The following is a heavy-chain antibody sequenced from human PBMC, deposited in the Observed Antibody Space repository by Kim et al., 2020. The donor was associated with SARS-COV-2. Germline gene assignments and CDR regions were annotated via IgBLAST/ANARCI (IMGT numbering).Heavy chain of an antibody. CDR2: IYYSGST. CDR1: GGSISSSSYY. J-gene: IGHJ4*02. Sequence: SETLSLTCTVSGGSISSSSYYWGWIRQPPGKGLEWIGSIYYSGSTDYNPSLKSRVTISVDTSKNQFSLKLSSVTAADTAVYYCARQNYDFWSGYYFLGYWGQGTLVTVSS. D-gene: IGHD3-3*01. V-gene: IGHV4-39*01. CDR3: ARQNYDFWSGYYFLGY.